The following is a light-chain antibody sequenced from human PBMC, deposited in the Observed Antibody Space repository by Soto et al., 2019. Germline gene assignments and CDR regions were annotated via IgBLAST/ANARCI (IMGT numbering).Light chain of an antibody. CDR2: EVS. CDR3: SSYAGSNRDV. Sequence: QSVLTQPPSASGSPGQSVTISCTGTSSDVGGYNYASWYQQHPGKAPKLMIYEVSKRPSGVPDRFSGSKSGNTASLTVSGLQAEDEADYYCSSYAGSNRDVFGTGTKVTVL. CDR1: SSDVGGYNY. J-gene: IGLJ1*01. V-gene: IGLV2-8*01.